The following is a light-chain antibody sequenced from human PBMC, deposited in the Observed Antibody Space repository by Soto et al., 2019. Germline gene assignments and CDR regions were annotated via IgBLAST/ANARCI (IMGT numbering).Light chain of an antibody. J-gene: IGKJ4*01. Sequence: IQLTQSPSSLSASLGDRVTVTCRASQDINSYLAWYQQKPGKAPNLVIYAGTSLQSGVPSRFSGSGSGTEFTLTISSLQPEDFATYYCQQLHVYPSTFGGGTKVDIK. V-gene: IGKV1-9*01. CDR2: AGT. CDR3: QQLHVYPST. CDR1: QDINSY.